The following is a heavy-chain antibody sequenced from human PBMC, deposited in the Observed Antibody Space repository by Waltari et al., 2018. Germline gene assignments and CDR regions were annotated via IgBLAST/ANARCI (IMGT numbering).Heavy chain of an antibody. V-gene: IGHV4-4*02. Sequence: QVQLQESGQGLVKPSGTLSLNCAVAGDSVSGNYWWSWVRQSPEKGLEWIGQVHHSGKTHYNPSIPSRVTISVDSPKNHFSLTLKSVTAADTAVYYCAGDRAIGLFFDYWGRGTLVTVSS. D-gene: IGHD2-2*01. CDR3: AGDRAIGLFFDY. CDR2: VHHSGKT. J-gene: IGHJ4*02. CDR1: GDSVSGNYW.